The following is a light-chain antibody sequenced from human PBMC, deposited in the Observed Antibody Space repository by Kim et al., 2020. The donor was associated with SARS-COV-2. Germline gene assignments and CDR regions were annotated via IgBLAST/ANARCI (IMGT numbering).Light chain of an antibody. Sequence: SAYVGDRVTITCRASQGINTYLAWYQQRPGKAPKLLIYLASTLESGVPPRFSGSGFGTEFTLTINSLQPDDFATYYCQHYVRFPYTFGQGTKLEI. CDR3: QHYVRFPYT. V-gene: IGKV1-5*03. CDR1: QGINTY. CDR2: LAS. J-gene: IGKJ2*01.